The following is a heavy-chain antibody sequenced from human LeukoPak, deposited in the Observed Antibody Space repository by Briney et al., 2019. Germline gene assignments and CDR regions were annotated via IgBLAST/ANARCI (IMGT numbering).Heavy chain of an antibody. V-gene: IGHV3-53*04. J-gene: IGHJ6*02. CDR2: IDSGGTT. CDR3: ARTSYYYDMDV. CDR1: GSNVTYNY. Sequence: GGSLRLSCVASGSNVTYNYMTWVRQAPGKGLEWVSLIDSGGTTSYADSLKGRFTISRHSPSNTLFLQMTNLRPEDTAVYYCARTSYYYDMDVWGPGTTVTVSS.